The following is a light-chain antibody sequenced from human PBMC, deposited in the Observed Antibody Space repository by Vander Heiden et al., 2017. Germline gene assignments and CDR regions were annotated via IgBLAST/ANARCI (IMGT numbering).Light chain of an antibody. J-gene: IGKJ4*01. V-gene: IGKV3-11*01. Sequence: IALTQSPASLSLSPGERATLSCRASQSVDTFLGWYQQRPGQAPRLLIYDTSNRAAGIPARFSGSGSGTDFTFTVSSLEPEDFAVYYCQHRDKWPLTFGGGTKVEIK. CDR2: DTS. CDR3: QHRDKWPLT. CDR1: QSVDTF.